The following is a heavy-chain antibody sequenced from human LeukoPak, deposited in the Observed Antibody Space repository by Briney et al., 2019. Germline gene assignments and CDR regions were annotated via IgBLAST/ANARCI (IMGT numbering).Heavy chain of an antibody. CDR1: GYTLTDFA. V-gene: IGHV1-24*01. J-gene: IGHJ4*02. CDR3: ATLDSYYDNSGRPLIPD. CDR2: FNREDDEP. D-gene: IGHD3-22*01. Sequence: ASLKVSCNISGYTLTDFAMHWVRQAPGQGLELMGGFNREDDEPIYAPHFRGRVTVTEDTSTDTAYMELSSLRSEDTAVYYCATLDSYYDNSGRPLIPDWGQGTLVTVSS.